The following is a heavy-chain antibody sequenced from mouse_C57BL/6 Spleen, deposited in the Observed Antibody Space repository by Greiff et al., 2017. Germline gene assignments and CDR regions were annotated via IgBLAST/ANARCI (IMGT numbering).Heavy chain of an antibody. D-gene: IGHD2-2*01. CDR3: AREASPYGYDGGWFAY. CDR2: IDPNSGGT. J-gene: IGHJ3*01. CDR1: GYTFTSSW. Sequence: QVQLQQPGAELVKPGASVKLSCKASGYTFTSSWMHWVKQRPGRGLEWIGRIDPNSGGTKYNEKFKSKATLTVDKPSSTAYMQLSSLTSEDSAVYYCAREASPYGYDGGWFAYWGQGTLVTVSA. V-gene: IGHV1-72*01.